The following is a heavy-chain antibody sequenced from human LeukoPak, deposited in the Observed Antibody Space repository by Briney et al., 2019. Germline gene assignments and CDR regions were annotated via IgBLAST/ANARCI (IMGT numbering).Heavy chain of an antibody. CDR3: ASCSEGSDY. D-gene: IGHD2-15*01. CDR1: GGSISSSSYY. J-gene: IGHJ4*02. V-gene: IGHV4-39*01. Sequence: SETLSLTCTVSGGSISSSSYYWGWIRQPPGKGLEWIGSIYYSGSTYYNPSLKSRVTISVDTSKNQFSLKLSSVTAADTAVYYCASCSEGSDYWGQGTLVTVSS. CDR2: IYYSGST.